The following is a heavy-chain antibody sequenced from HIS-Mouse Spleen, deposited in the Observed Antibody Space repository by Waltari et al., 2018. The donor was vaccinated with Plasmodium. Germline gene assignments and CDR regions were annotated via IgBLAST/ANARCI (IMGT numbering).Heavy chain of an antibody. CDR2: INPNSGGT. CDR1: GYTFTGYY. Sequence: QVQLVQSGAEVKKPGASVTVSCKASGYTFTGYYMHRVRRAPGQGLEWMGWINPNSGGTNYAQKFQGRVTMTRDTSISTAYMELSRLRSDDTAVYYCARVLGYKAAAGTFVEYFQHWGQGTLVTVSS. J-gene: IGHJ1*01. V-gene: IGHV1-2*02. CDR3: ARVLGYKAAAGTFVEYFQH. D-gene: IGHD6-13*01.